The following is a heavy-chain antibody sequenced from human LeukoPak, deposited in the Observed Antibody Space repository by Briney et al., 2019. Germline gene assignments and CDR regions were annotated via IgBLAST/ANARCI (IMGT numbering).Heavy chain of an antibody. CDR3: AKDPGYDSRPVAFDI. V-gene: IGHV3-23*01. J-gene: IGHJ3*02. Sequence: GGSLRLSCAASGFTFSTYAMSWVRQAAGKGLEWVSLISGSGGGTYYADSVKGRFTISRDNSKNTLYLQMNSLRAEDTAVYYCAKDPGYDSRPVAFDIWGQGTMVTVSS. D-gene: IGHD3-22*01. CDR2: ISGSGGGT. CDR1: GFTFSTYA.